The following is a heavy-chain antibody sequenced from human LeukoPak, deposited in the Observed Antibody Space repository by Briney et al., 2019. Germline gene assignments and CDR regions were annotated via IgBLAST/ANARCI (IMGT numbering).Heavy chain of an antibody. D-gene: IGHD6-13*01. CDR2: VYHSGST. Sequence: SETLSLTCTVSGYSISSGYYWGWIRQPPGKGLEWIGSVYHSGSTNYNPSLKSRVTISVDTSKNQFSLKLSSVTAADTAVYYCARVRSSRKKPQNYYYYYYMDVWGKGTTVTVSS. J-gene: IGHJ6*03. CDR1: GYSISSGYY. V-gene: IGHV4-38-2*02. CDR3: ARVRSSRKKPQNYYYYYYMDV.